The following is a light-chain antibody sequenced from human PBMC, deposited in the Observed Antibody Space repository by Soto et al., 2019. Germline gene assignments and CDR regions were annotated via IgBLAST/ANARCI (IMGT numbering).Light chain of an antibody. CDR1: QSVSSSY. J-gene: IGKJ2*01. CDR2: GAS. V-gene: IGKV3-20*01. CDR3: QQYGSSPSQYT. Sequence: EILLTQSPGTLSLSPGERATLSCRASQSVSSSYLAWYQQKPGQAPRLLIYGASSRATGIPDRFSGSGSGTDFTLTISRLEPEDFAVYYCQQYGSSPSQYTFGQGTKLEIK.